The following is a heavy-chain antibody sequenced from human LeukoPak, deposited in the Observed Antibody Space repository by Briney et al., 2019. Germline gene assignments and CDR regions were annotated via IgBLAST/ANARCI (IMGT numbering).Heavy chain of an antibody. V-gene: IGHV3-53*01. CDR2: IYSGGST. D-gene: IGHD3-3*01. CDR3: ARDPITIFGVVKNDY. CDR1: GFTVSSNY. Sequence: GGSLRLSCAASGFTVSSNYMSWVRQAPGKGLEWVSVIYSGGSTYYADSVEGRFTISRDNSKNTLYLQMNSLRAEDTAVYYCARDPITIFGVVKNDYWGQGTLVTVSS. J-gene: IGHJ4*02.